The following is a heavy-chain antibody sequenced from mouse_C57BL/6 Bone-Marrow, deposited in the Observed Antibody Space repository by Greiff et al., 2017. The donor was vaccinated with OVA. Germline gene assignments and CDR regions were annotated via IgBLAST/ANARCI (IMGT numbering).Heavy chain of an antibody. J-gene: IGHJ3*01. V-gene: IGHV1-78*01. CDR3: ARGSHITTVVAPGFAY. CDR1: GYTFTDHT. D-gene: IGHD1-1*01. Sequence: QVQLQQSDAELVKPGASVKISCKVSGYTFTDHTIHSMKQRPEQGLEWIGYIYPRDGSTKYNEKFKGKATLTADKSSSTAYMQLNSLTSEDSAVYFCARGSHITTVVAPGFAYWGQGTLVTVSA. CDR2: IYPRDGST.